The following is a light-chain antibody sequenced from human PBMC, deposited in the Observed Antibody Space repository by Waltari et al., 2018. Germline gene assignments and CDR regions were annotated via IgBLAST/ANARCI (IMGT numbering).Light chain of an antibody. V-gene: IGLV2-23*02. Sequence: QSALTQPASVSRSPGQSITISCPGTSSDVEKYNLVSWYQHHPDTAPKLMIYEVAKRPSGVSNPFSGSKSRNTASRTISGLQAEDEADYYCCSYAGGGTYVFGRGTKVTVL. CDR2: EVA. CDR1: SSDVEKYNL. CDR3: CSYAGGGTYV. J-gene: IGLJ1*01.